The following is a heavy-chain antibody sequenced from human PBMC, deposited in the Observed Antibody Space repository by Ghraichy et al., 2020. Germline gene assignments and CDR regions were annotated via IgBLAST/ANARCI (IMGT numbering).Heavy chain of an antibody. CDR1: GGSFSGYY. V-gene: IGHV4-34*01. Sequence: SQTLSLTCAVYGGSFSGYYWSWIRQPPGKGLEWIGEINHSGSTNYNPSLKSRVTISVDTSKNQFSLKLSSVTAADTAVYYCARAPPSSGWYRYWGQGNLVTVSS. D-gene: IGHD6-19*01. CDR2: INHSGST. CDR3: ARAPPSSGWYRY. J-gene: IGHJ4*02.